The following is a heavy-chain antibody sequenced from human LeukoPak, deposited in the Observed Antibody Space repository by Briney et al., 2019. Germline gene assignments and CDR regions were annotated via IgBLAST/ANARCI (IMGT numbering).Heavy chain of an antibody. CDR2: INPSGGST. J-gene: IGHJ4*02. CDR1: GYTFTSYG. Sequence: ASVKVSCKASGYTFTSYGISWVRQAPGQGLEWMGMINPSGGSTNYAQKFQGRVTVTRDTSTSTVYMELSSLRSEDTAVYFCARDRFSAGSSGYYYFDYWGQGALVTVSS. CDR3: ARDRFSAGSSGYYYFDY. V-gene: IGHV1-46*01. D-gene: IGHD3-22*01.